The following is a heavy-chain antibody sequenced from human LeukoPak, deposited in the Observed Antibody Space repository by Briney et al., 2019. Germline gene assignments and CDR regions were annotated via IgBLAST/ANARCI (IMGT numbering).Heavy chain of an antibody. V-gene: IGHV3-23*01. D-gene: IGHD3-3*01. CDR2: IRGSGGIT. CDR1: GFTLSTYS. CDR3: AKGRVVESILDY. Sequence: GGSLRLPCAASGFTLSTYSMYWVRQAPGKGLEWVSGIRGSGGITYYADSVKGRFTISGDNSENTPYLQMNSLRVDDTAVYYCAKGRVVESILDYWGQGVLVTVSS. J-gene: IGHJ4*02.